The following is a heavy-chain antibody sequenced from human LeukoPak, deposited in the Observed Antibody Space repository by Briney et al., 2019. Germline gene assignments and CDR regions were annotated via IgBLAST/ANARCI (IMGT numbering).Heavy chain of an antibody. J-gene: IGHJ4*02. CDR3: AKEGYCSSTSCSGGIDY. CDR1: GFTFSSYG. CDR2: IWYDGSNK. Sequence: PGRSLRLSCAASGFTFSSYGMHWVRQAPGKGLEWVAVIWYDGSNKYYADSVKGRFTISRDNSKNTLYLQMNSLRAEDTAVYYCAKEGYCSSTSCSGGIDYWGQGTLVTVSS. D-gene: IGHD2-2*01. V-gene: IGHV3-33*06.